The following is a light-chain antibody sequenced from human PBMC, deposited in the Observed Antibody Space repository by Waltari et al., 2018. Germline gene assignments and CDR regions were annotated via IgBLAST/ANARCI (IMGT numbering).Light chain of an antibody. Sequence: IVLTQSPATLSLSPGERATLSCRASQSVSYYLAWYQQRPGQAPRLLIYDASSRATGIPARFSGSGSETDFTLTISSLEPEDFAVYYCQQRRTWPLTFGGGTKVEI. J-gene: IGKJ4*01. CDR2: DAS. CDR3: QQRRTWPLT. V-gene: IGKV3-11*01. CDR1: QSVSYY.